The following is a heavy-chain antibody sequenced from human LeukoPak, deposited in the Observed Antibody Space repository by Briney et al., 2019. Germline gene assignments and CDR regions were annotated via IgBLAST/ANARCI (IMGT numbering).Heavy chain of an antibody. CDR1: GGSISSSPYH. J-gene: IGHJ4*02. Sequence: PSETLSLTCTVSGGSISSSPYHWGWIRQPPGKGLEWIGSFYYSGSTYSNPSLKSRVTISVDTSKNQFSLKLSSVTAADTAVYYCANYDSSAYRHDYWGQGTLVTVSS. CDR2: FYYSGST. CDR3: ANYDSSAYRHDY. V-gene: IGHV4-39*07. D-gene: IGHD3-22*01.